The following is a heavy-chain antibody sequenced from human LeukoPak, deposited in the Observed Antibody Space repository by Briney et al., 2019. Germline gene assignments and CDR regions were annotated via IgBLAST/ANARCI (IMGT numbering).Heavy chain of an antibody. V-gene: IGHV3-30*02. D-gene: IGHD2-21*02. J-gene: IGHJ4*02. CDR3: AKDRGDYPPYFDH. CDR1: GFTFNAYA. Sequence: PGGSLRLSCAASGFTFNAYAIHWVRQAPGKGLEWVAFIRKDGNNENYADSVKGRFTISRDNSKNMVYLQMNNLQTEDTSIYCCAKDRGDYPPYFDHWGQGTLVTGSS. CDR2: IRKDGNNE.